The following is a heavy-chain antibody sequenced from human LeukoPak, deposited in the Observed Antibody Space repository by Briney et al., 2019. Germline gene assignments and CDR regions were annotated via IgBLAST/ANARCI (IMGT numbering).Heavy chain of an antibody. CDR1: GFTVSSNY. D-gene: IGHD2/OR15-2a*01. Sequence: GGSLRLSCAASGFTVSSNYVSWVRQAPGKGLEWVSVIYSGGSTYYADSVKGRFTISRDNSKNTLYLQMNSLRAEDTAVYYCARRNPLSSNAFDIWGQGTMVTVSS. V-gene: IGHV3-53*01. CDR2: IYSGGST. J-gene: IGHJ3*02. CDR3: ARRNPLSSNAFDI.